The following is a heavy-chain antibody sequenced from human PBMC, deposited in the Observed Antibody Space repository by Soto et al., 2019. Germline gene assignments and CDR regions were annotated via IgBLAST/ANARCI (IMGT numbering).Heavy chain of an antibody. CDR2: ISAYNGNT. V-gene: IGHV1-18*01. CDR3: ARLYVSSGYGEFDP. J-gene: IGHJ5*02. D-gene: IGHD3-22*01. CDR1: GYTFTRYG. Sequence: ASGKVSCKASGYTFTRYGISWVRQAPGQGLEWMGWISAYNGNTNYAQKLQGRVTMTTDTSTSTAYMELRSLRSDDTAVYYCARLYVSSGYGEFDPWGQGTLVTVSS.